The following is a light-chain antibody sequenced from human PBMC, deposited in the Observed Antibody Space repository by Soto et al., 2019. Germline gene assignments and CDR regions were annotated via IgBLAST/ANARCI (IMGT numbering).Light chain of an antibody. J-gene: IGLJ3*02. CDR1: SSNIDSNN. V-gene: IGLV1-47*01. CDR2: PNS. Sequence: QSVLTQSPSVSGTPGQRVSISCSGSSSNIDSNNVYWYQQFPGSAPKFLIYPNSPRPSGVPDRFSASKSGTSASLVISGLRSEDEATYYCAAWDDSPSGRSWVFGGGTKLTVL. CDR3: AAWDDSPSGRSWV.